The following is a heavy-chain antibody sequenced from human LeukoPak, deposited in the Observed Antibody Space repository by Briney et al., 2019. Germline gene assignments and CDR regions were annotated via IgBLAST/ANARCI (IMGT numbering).Heavy chain of an antibody. J-gene: IGHJ4*02. V-gene: IGHV4-4*02. D-gene: IGHD5-18*01. CDR3: ARRIQLWPYYFDY. CDR2: IYHTGST. CDR1: SGSISNSDW. Sequence: SETLSLTCAVSSGSISNSDWWSWVRQPPGKGLEWIGEIYHTGSTNYNPSLKSRVTISVDKSKNQFSLNLSSVTAADTAVYYCARRIQLWPYYFDYWGQGTLVTVSS.